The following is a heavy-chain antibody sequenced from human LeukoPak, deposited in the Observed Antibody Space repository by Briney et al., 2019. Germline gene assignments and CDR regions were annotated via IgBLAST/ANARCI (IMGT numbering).Heavy chain of an antibody. Sequence: GASVKVSCKASGYTFTSYDINWVRQATGQGLEWMGWMNPNSGNTGYAQKFQGRVTMTRNTSISTAYMELSSLRSEDTAVYYCASIYDSSGYYYLYWGQGTLVTVFS. CDR3: ASIYDSSGYYYLY. CDR2: MNPNSGNT. D-gene: IGHD3-22*01. V-gene: IGHV1-8*01. J-gene: IGHJ4*02. CDR1: GYTFTSYD.